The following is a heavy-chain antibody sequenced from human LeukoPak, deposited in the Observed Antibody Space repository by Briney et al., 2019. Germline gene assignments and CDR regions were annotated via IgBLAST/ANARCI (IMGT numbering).Heavy chain of an antibody. Sequence: GGSLRLSCAASGFTFSDYYMSWIRQAPGKGLEWISYISSSGSTIYYADSVKGRFTISRDNAKNTLYLQMNSLRAEDTAVYYCARDPTYDFWSGYYTGAGWFDPWGQGTLVTVSS. V-gene: IGHV3-11*04. CDR2: ISSSGSTI. J-gene: IGHJ5*02. D-gene: IGHD3-3*01. CDR1: GFTFSDYY. CDR3: ARDPTYDFWSGYYTGAGWFDP.